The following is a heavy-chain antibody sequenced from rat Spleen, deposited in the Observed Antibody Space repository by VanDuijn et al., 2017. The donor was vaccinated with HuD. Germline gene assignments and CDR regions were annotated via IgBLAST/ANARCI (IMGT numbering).Heavy chain of an antibody. D-gene: IGHD1-1*01. Sequence: EVRLVESGGGLVQPGRSMKLSCAASGFTFSNYYMAWVRQAPTKGLDWVASISVGAVNTYYRDSVKGRFTISRDNAKITLFLQMDSLRSEDTATYYCARHAGYYSGDYIMDAWGQGASVTVSS. J-gene: IGHJ4*01. CDR3: ARHAGYYSGDYIMDA. CDR1: GFTFSNYY. V-gene: IGHV5-25*01. CDR2: ISVGAVNT.